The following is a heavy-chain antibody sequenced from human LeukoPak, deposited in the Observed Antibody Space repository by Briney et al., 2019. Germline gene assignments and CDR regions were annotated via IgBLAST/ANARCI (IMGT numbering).Heavy chain of an antibody. Sequence: SETLSLTCTVSGGSINNYYWIWIRQPPGKGLEWIGYIYYSGSTNYNPSLKSRVTISVDTSKNQFSLKLSSVTAADTAVYYCARPRTPGAFDIWGQGTTVTVSS. CDR3: ARPRTPGAFDI. CDR2: IYYSGST. CDR1: GGSINNYY. J-gene: IGHJ3*02. D-gene: IGHD1-14*01. V-gene: IGHV4-59*01.